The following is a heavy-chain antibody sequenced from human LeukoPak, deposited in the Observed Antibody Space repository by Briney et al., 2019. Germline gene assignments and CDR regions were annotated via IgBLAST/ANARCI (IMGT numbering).Heavy chain of an antibody. Sequence: SETLSPTCTVSGGSISGYYWSWIRQPPGKGLEWIGDIYFGGTTYYKTSLKSRVTISLHTSTNQFSLNLTSVTAADTAEYFCARRTAKWNHRSPEFDPWGQGTLVIVSS. J-gene: IGHJ5*01. D-gene: IGHD1-14*01. CDR2: IYFGGTT. CDR1: GGSISGYY. V-gene: IGHV4-59*08. CDR3: ARRTAKWNHRSPEFDP.